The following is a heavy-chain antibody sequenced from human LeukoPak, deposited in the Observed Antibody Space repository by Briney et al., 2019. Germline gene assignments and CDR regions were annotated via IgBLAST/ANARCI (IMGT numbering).Heavy chain of an antibody. CDR3: ARSHDHLWGNYPDH. CDR2: IYHSGST. CDR1: GGSISSGGYS. J-gene: IGHJ4*02. Sequence: SQTLSLTCAVSGGSISSGGYSWSWIRQPPGKGLEWIGCIYHSGSTYYNPSLKSQVTISVDRSKNQSSLRLNSVTAADTAMYYCARSHDHLWGNYPDHWGQGTLVTVSS. V-gene: IGHV4-30-2*01. D-gene: IGHD3-16*02.